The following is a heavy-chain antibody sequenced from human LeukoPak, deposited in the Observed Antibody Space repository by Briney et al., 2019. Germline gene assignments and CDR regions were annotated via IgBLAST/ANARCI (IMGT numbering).Heavy chain of an antibody. J-gene: IGHJ4*02. CDR1: GGSISGYY. V-gene: IGHV4-4*09. CDR2: ISSSGRT. D-gene: IGHD3-10*01. Sequence: SETLSLTCTVSGGSISGYYWTWIRQPPGKGLEWIGYISSSGRTYYKPSLKSRFTVSMYTSKNQFSLKVSSVTAADTAVFYCARGQYGSGIAYWGQGTLVTVSS. CDR3: ARGQYGSGIAY.